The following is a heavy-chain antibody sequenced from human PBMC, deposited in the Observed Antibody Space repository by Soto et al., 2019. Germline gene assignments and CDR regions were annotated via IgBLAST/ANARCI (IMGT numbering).Heavy chain of an antibody. Sequence: GGSLRLSCTASGFTFGDYAMSWFRQAPGKGLEWVGFIRSKAYGGTTEYAASVKGRFTISRDDSKSIAYLQMNSLKTEDTAVYYCTRALEPWYYYYMDVWGKGTTVTVSS. V-gene: IGHV3-49*03. J-gene: IGHJ6*03. CDR3: TRALEPWYYYYMDV. CDR1: GFTFGDYA. CDR2: IRSKAYGGTT. D-gene: IGHD1-1*01.